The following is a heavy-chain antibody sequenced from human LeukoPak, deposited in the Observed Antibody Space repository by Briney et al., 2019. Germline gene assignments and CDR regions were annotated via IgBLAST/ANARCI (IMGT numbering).Heavy chain of an antibody. J-gene: IGHJ4*02. CDR3: ARQRGLSSSWYPLDY. Sequence: PSETLSLTCTVSGGSISSYYWSWIRQPPGKGLEWIGYIYYSESTNYNPSLKSRVTISVDTSKNQFSLKLSSVTAADTAVYYCARQRGLSSSWYPLDYWGQGTLVTVSS. D-gene: IGHD6-13*01. V-gene: IGHV4-59*01. CDR1: GGSISSYY. CDR2: IYYSEST.